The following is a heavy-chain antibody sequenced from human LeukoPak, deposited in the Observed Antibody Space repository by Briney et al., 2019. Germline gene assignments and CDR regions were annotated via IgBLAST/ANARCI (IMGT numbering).Heavy chain of an antibody. Sequence: SETLSLTCAVYGGSFSGYYWSWIRQPPGKGLEWIGEINHSGSTSYNPSPKSRVTISVDTSKNQFSLKLSSVTAADTAVYYCARGPGSWAIKYYYGMDVWGQGTTVTVSS. CDR3: ARGPGSWAIKYYYGMDV. J-gene: IGHJ6*02. CDR1: GGSFSGYY. V-gene: IGHV4-34*01. D-gene: IGHD6-13*01. CDR2: INHSGST.